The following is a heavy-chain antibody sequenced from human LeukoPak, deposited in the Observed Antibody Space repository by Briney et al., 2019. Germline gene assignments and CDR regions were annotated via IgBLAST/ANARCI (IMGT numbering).Heavy chain of an antibody. V-gene: IGHV4-39*07. CDR1: GGSISSSSYY. J-gene: IGHJ4*02. CDR2: IYYSGST. CDR3: ARGSDFDY. Sequence: SETLSLTCTVSGGSISSSSYYWGWIRRPPGKGLEWIGSIYYSGSTYYNPSLKSRVTISVVTSKSQFSLELSSVTAADTAVYYCARGSDFDYWGQGTLVTVSS.